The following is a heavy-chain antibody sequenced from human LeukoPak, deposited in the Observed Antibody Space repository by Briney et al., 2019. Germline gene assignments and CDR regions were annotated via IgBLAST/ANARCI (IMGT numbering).Heavy chain of an antibody. J-gene: IGHJ5*02. CDR1: GGSISSYY. D-gene: IGHD6-13*01. Sequence: PSETLSLTCTVSGGSISSYYWSWIRQPPGKGLEWIGYIYYSGSTNYNPSPKSRVTISVDTSKNQFSLKLSSVTAADTAVYYCARGVQGAAGPRSSRWFDPWGQGTLVTVSS. V-gene: IGHV4-59*01. CDR3: ARGVQGAAGPRSSRWFDP. CDR2: IYYSGST.